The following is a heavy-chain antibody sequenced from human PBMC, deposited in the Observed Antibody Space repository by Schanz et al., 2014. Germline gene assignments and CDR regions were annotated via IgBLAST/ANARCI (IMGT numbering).Heavy chain of an antibody. CDR1: GDSISSGGYY. Sequence: QVQLQESGPGLVKPSQTLSLTCTVSGDSISSGGYYWSWIRQHPGKGLEWIGYISYSGVTYYNPSLKSRVAISVDASKNQFSLNLSSATAADTAVYYCAGGGARRFPVVPDAIQGLRGHYYYYYLDVWGKGTTVTASS. D-gene: IGHD2-2*02. V-gene: IGHV4-31*03. CDR3: AGGGARRFPVVPDAIQGLRGHYYYYYLDV. CDR2: ISYSGVT. J-gene: IGHJ6*03.